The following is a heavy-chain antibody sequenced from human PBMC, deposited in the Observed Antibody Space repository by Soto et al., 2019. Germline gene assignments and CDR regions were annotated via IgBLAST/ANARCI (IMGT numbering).Heavy chain of an antibody. CDR2: IYYSGST. CDR1: GGSISSYY. D-gene: IGHD3-22*01. CDR3: ARVPYDSSGYYYPFDY. V-gene: IGHV4-59*01. Sequence: QVQLQESGPGLVKPSETLSLTCTVSGGSISSYYWSWIRQPPGKGLEWIGYIYYSGSTNYNPSLKSRVTISVDTSKNQFSLKLSSVTAADTAVYYCARVPYDSSGYYYPFDYWGQGTLVTVSS. J-gene: IGHJ4*02.